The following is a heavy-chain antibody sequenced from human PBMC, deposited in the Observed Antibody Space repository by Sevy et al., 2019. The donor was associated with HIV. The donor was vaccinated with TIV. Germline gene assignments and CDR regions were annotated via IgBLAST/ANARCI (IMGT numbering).Heavy chain of an antibody. CDR1: GYSVSSNTAS. J-gene: IGHJ6*02. Sequence: SQTLSLTCAISGYSVSSNTASWNWIRQSPSRGLEWLGRTYYRSKWFNDYAVSVISRISINPDTSENLFSLQLNSVTPEDTAMYYCARDQSSVGSNWDSVAPADYGMDVWGQGTTVTVSS. CDR3: ARDQSSVGSNWDSVAPADYGMDV. CDR2: TYYRSKWFN. V-gene: IGHV6-1*01. D-gene: IGHD2-2*01.